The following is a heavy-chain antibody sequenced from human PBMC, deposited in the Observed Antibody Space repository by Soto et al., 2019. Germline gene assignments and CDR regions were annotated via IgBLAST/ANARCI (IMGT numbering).Heavy chain of an antibody. D-gene: IGHD2-2*02. J-gene: IGHJ5*02. CDR3: ARDRGCSSTSCYTNWFDP. CDR1: GFTFSSYG. Sequence: QVQLVESGGGVVQPGRSLRLSCAASGFTFSSYGMHWVRQAPGKGLEWVAVIWYDGSNKYYADSVKGRFTISRDNSKNRLYRETNSLRAEDTAEYYCARDRGCSSTSCYTNWFDPWGQGALVTVSS. CDR2: IWYDGSNK. V-gene: IGHV3-33*01.